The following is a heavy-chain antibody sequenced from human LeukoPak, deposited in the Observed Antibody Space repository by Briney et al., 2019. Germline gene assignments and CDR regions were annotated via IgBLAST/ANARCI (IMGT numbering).Heavy chain of an antibody. CDR1: GGSFSGYY. J-gene: IGHJ4*02. CDR2: INHSGST. Sequence: KTSETLSLTCAVYGGSFSGYYWSWIRQPPGKGLEWIGEINHSGSTNYNPSLKSRVTISVDTSKNQFSLKLSSVTAADTAVYYCARHEPQTWVAATLLYFDYWGQGTLVTVSS. CDR3: ARHEPQTWVAATLLYFDY. V-gene: IGHV4-34*01. D-gene: IGHD2-15*01.